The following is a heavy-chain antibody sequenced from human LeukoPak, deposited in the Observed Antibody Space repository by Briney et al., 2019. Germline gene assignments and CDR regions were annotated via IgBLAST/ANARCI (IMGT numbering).Heavy chain of an antibody. J-gene: IGHJ4*02. V-gene: IGHV3-7*01. Sequence: GGSLRLSCAASGFTFSSYWMSWVRQAPGKGLEWVANIQQVGSEKYYVDSVKGRFTISRDNARNSLFLQLNSLRAEDTAVYFCARDPRLVDFWSASRRGSFDYWGRGTLVTVSS. CDR2: IQQVGSEK. CDR1: GFTFSSYW. D-gene: IGHD3-3*01. CDR3: ARDPRLVDFWSASRRGSFDY.